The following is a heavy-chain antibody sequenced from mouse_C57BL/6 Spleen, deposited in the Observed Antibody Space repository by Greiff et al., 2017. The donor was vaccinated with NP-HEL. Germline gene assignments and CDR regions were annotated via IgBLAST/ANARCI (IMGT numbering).Heavy chain of an antibody. CDR1: GFSINSDCY. D-gene: IGHD2-10*01. CDR2: TFYSGIT. Sequence: EVQLVESGPSLVRPSQTLSLTCTVTGFSINSDCYWIWIRQFPGNKLEYIGYTFYSGITYYNPSLESRTYITRDTSKNQFSLKLSSVTTEDTATYYCARDTYYGNYRAMDYWGQGTSVTVSS. J-gene: IGHJ4*01. V-gene: IGHV3-3*01. CDR3: ARDTYYGNYRAMDY.